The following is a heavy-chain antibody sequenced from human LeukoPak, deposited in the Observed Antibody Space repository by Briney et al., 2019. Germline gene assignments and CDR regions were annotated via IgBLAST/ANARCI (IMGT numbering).Heavy chain of an antibody. CDR2: INPNSGGT. D-gene: IGHD3-10*01. CDR3: ARDRITMVRGPHAGFDP. J-gene: IGHJ5*02. V-gene: IGHV1-2*02. CDR1: GYTFTGYY. Sequence: ASVKVSCKASGYTFTGYYMHWVRQAPGQGLEWMGWINPNSGGTNYAQKFQGRVTMTRDTSISTAYMELGRLRSDDTAVYYCARDRITMVRGPHAGFDPWGQGTLVTVSS.